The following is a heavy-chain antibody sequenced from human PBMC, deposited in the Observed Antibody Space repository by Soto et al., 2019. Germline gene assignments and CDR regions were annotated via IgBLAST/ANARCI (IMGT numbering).Heavy chain of an antibody. CDR1: GFTFSDYY. Sequence: GGSLRLSCAASGFTFSDYYMSWIRQAPGKGLEWISYIVSSGSTIYYADSVKGRFTISRDNAKNSLYLQMNSLRAEDTAVYYCARDLGYYDSSGYFDYWGQGALVTVSS. V-gene: IGHV3-11*01. J-gene: IGHJ4*02. D-gene: IGHD3-22*01. CDR2: IVSSGSTI. CDR3: ARDLGYYDSSGYFDY.